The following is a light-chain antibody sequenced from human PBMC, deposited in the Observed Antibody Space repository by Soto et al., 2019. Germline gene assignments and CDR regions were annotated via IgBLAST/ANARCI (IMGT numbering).Light chain of an antibody. V-gene: IGKV1-5*01. J-gene: IGKJ1*01. CDR2: DAS. CDR1: QSISGW. Sequence: IQLSHSTPTLSASFGEGVTTTCGASQSISGWLAWYQQKPGKAPKLLIYDASNLEGGVPSRFSGTGSGTEFTLTISSLQPDDFATYYCQHYNSYSEAFGQGSKVDIK. CDR3: QHYNSYSEA.